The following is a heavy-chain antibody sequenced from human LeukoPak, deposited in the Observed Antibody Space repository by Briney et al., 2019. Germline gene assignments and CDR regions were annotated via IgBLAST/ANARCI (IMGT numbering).Heavy chain of an antibody. CDR2: ISSTSGTI. CDR1: GFTSRSYS. V-gene: IGHV3-48*04. D-gene: IGHD2-2*01. J-gene: IGHJ3*02. CDR3: ARELVVPAAISSYDAFDI. Sequence: GGSLRLSCVASGFTSRSYSMNWVRQAPGKGLEWVSYISSTSGTIYYADSMKGRFTISRDNAKNSLYLQMNGLRAEDTAVYYCARELVVPAAISSYDAFDIWGQGTMVTVSS.